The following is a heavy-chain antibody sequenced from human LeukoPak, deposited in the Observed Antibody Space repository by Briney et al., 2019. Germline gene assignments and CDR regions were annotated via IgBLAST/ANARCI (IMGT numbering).Heavy chain of an antibody. CDR2: IYYSGTT. CDR3: ARDSVAAVGTSVD. CDR1: SGFVSSGNYY. V-gene: IGHV4-61*01. D-gene: IGHD6-13*01. J-gene: IGHJ1*01. Sequence: SETLSLTCTVSSGFVSSGNYYWSWIRQPPGKGLEWIGYIYYSGTTNYNPSLKSRVTISVDTSKNQFSLKMTSVTAADTAVSYCARDSVAAVGTSVDCGHGTLVTVSS.